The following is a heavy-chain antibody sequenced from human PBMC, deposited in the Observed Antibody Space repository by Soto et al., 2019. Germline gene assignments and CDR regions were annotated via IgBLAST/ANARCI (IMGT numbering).Heavy chain of an antibody. CDR3: ARDDVLCDGGRCYGVLLDV. D-gene: IGHD2-15*01. CDR2: IQSGGPT. J-gene: IGHJ6*03. Sequence: PGGSLRLSCAASGFTVSSKYMSWVRQAPGKGLEWVSLIQSGGPTYYADSVKGRFTISRDTSENTLHLQMDSLRAEDTAVYYCARDDVLCDGGRCYGVLLDVWGKGTPVTVTS. CDR1: GFTVSSKY. V-gene: IGHV3-66*01.